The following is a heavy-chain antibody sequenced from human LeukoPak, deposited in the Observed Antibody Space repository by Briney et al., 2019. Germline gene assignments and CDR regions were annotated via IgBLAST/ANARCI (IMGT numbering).Heavy chain of an antibody. Sequence: SETLSLTCIVSGDSFSSVKDYWAWIRQPPGKGLEWIASGDYSGGTYYNPSLESRVAISADMSKNQISLKLSSVTAADTAVYYCARDHKIAAAGPKTNYYYYYMDVWGKGTTVTVSS. V-gene: IGHV4-39*07. J-gene: IGHJ6*03. CDR2: GDYSGGT. CDR3: ARDHKIAAAGPKTNYYYYYMDV. CDR1: GDSFSSVKDY. D-gene: IGHD6-13*01.